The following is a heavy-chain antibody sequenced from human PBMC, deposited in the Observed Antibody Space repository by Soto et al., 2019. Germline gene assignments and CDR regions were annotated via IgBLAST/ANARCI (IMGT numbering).Heavy chain of an antibody. CDR1: GYTFTSYA. V-gene: IGHV1-3*01. CDR3: ARRYCSGGSCFFDY. D-gene: IGHD2-15*01. J-gene: IGHJ4*02. Sequence: ASVKVSCKASGYTFTSYAMHWVRQAPGQRLEWMGWINAGNGNTKYSQKFQGRVTITRDTSASTAYMELSSLRSEGTAVYYCARRYCSGGSCFFDYWGQGTLVTVSS. CDR2: INAGNGNT.